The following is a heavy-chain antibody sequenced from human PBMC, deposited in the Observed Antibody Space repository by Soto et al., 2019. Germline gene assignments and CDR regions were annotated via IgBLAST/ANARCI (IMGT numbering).Heavy chain of an antibody. CDR3: VKGNQLLRYYFEF. D-gene: IGHD3-9*01. Sequence: GGSLRLSCSVSGFTFSNYAMHWVRQAPGKGLEFVSGITSDGDRTWHADSVKDRFTISRDNSKNTLFLQMSSLRVEDTAIYFCVKGNQLLRYYFEFWGPGTLVTVSS. V-gene: IGHV3-64D*06. CDR2: ITSDGDRT. J-gene: IGHJ4*01. CDR1: GFTFSNYA.